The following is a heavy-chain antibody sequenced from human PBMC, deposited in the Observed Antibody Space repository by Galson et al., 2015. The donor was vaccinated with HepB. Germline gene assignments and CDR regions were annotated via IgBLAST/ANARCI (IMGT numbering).Heavy chain of an antibody. CDR2: IYYTGNT. V-gene: IGHV4-39*07. Sequence: LSLTCTVSGGSISSSKYYWVWIRQPPGKGLEWIGSIYYTGNTYYQTSLKSRLTISQDTSKNQFSLSLGSVTAADTAVYYCARALGRDFYYGMDVWGQGTTVTVSS. CDR1: GGSISSSKYY. J-gene: IGHJ6*02. D-gene: IGHD7-27*01. CDR3: ARALGRDFYYGMDV.